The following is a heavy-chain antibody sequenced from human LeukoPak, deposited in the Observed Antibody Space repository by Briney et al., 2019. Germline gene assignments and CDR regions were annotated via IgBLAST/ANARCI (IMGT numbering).Heavy chain of an antibody. CDR1: GGSVSSSGYY. CDR2: IYYSGST. Sequence: SETLSLTCTVSGGSVSSSGYYWGWIRQPPGKGLGWIGSIYYSGSTYYNPSLKSRVTISVDTSKNYFSLKLSSVTAADTAVYYCARWVLWFGEYLTGWFDPWGQGTLVTVSS. CDR3: ARWVLWFGEYLTGWFDP. V-gene: IGHV4-39*02. D-gene: IGHD3-10*01. J-gene: IGHJ5*02.